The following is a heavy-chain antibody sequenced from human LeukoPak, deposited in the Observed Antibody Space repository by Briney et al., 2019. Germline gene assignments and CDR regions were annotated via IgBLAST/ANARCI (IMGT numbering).Heavy chain of an antibody. Sequence: ASVKVSCKASGYTFYSHGVTWVRQAPGQGPEWMGWISTFTGNTNYAQKFQDRVTMTTDTSTSTAYMELRSLRSDDTAMYYCARGVWGDAFDIWGQGTTVTVSS. D-gene: IGHD7-27*01. J-gene: IGHJ3*02. CDR1: GYTFYSHG. CDR2: ISTFTGNT. V-gene: IGHV1-18*01. CDR3: ARGVWGDAFDI.